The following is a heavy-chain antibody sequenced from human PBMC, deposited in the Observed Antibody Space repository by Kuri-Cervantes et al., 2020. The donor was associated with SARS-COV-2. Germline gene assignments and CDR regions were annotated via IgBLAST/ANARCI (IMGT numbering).Heavy chain of an antibody. D-gene: IGHD6-19*01. CDR1: GFTFSSYS. V-gene: IGHV3-21*04. J-gene: IGHJ6*01. CDR2: ISSSSSYI. Sequence: GESLKISCAASGFTFSSYSMNWVRQAPGKGLEWVSSISSSSSYIYYADSVKGRFTISRDNSKNTLYLQMNSLRAEDTAVYYCAKDVYSSGWQFITRPSYGMDVWGQGNTVNGAS. CDR3: AKDVYSSGWQFITRPSYGMDV.